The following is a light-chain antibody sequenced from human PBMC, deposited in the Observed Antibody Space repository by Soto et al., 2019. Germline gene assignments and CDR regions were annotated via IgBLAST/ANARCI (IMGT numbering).Light chain of an antibody. CDR3: SSYTTGSTRVV. V-gene: IGLV2-14*03. CDR1: SSDIGGYDY. Sequence: QSVLTQPASVSGSPGQSITISCTGTSSDIGGYDYVSWYQQSPGKAPKLIIHNVSNRPSGVSNRFSASKSGNTASLTISGLQADDDADYYCSSYTTGSTRVVFGGGTKVTVL. CDR2: NVS. J-gene: IGLJ3*02.